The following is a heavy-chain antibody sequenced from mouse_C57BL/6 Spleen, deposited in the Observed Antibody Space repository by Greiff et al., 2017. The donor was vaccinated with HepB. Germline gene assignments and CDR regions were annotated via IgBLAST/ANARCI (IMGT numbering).Heavy chain of an antibody. Sequence: EVQLQQSGPVLVKPGASVKMSCKASGYTFTDYYMNWVKQSHGKILEWIGIINPYNGGTSYNQKFKGKATLTVDKSSSTAYMELNSLTSEDSAVYCYSSRDYYGMDYWGQGTSVTVSS. CDR3: SSRDYYGMDY. V-gene: IGHV1-19*01. CDR2: INPYNGGT. CDR1: GYTFTDYY. J-gene: IGHJ4*01.